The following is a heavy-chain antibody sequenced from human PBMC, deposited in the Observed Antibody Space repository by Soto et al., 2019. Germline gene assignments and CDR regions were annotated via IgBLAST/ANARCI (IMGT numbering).Heavy chain of an antibody. V-gene: IGHV3-21*01. J-gene: IGHJ6*02. D-gene: IGHD2-15*01. CDR2: ISSSSSYI. CDR3: ARDLGGGGGMDV. CDR1: GFTFSSYS. Sequence: EVQLVESGGGLVKPGGSLRLSRAASGFTFSSYSMNWVRQAPGKGLEWVSSISSSSSYIYYADSVKGRFTISRDNAKNSLYLQMNSLRAEDTAVYYCARDLGGGGGMDVWGQGTTVTVSS.